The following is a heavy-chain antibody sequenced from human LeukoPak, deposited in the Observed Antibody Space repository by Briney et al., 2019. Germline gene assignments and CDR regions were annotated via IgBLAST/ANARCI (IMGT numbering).Heavy chain of an antibody. J-gene: IGHJ4*02. Sequence: GGSLRLSCAASGFTFSSYSMNWVRQAPGKGLEWVAVISYDGSNKYYADSVKGRFTISRDNSKNTLYLQMNSLRAEDTAVYYCAKERLLWFGESPYYFDYWGQGTLVTVSS. CDR1: GFTFSSYS. V-gene: IGHV3-30*18. D-gene: IGHD3-10*01. CDR2: ISYDGSNK. CDR3: AKERLLWFGESPYYFDY.